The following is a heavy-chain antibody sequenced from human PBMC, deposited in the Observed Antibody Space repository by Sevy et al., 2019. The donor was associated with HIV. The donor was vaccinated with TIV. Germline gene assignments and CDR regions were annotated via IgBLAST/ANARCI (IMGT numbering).Heavy chain of an antibody. D-gene: IGHD3-9*01. V-gene: IGHV3-15*01. CDR1: GLTVSNAW. CDR3: AAGLGKSDFDS. Sequence: VGSLRLSCAASGLTVSNAWMNWDRQAPGKGLEWVGRIKSKSDGGTRDLAAPVKGRVSISRDASRNTVSLEISSLKIEDTGMYYCAAGLGKSDFDSWGQGTLVTVSS. J-gene: IGHJ5*01. CDR2: IKSKSDGGTR.